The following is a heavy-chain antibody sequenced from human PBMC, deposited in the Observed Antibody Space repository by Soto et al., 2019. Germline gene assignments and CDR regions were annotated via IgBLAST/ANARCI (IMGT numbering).Heavy chain of an antibody. CDR2: INHSGST. CDR3: AREFGRGHGPRVTVH. J-gene: IGHJ4*02. Sequence: SETLSLTCAVYGGSFSGYYWSWIRQPPGKGLEWIGEINHSGSTNYNPSLKSRVTISVDTSKNQFSLKLSSVTAADTAVYYCAREFGRGHGPRVTVHWGQGTLVTVSS. CDR1: GGSFSGYY. V-gene: IGHV4-34*01. D-gene: IGHD3-16*01.